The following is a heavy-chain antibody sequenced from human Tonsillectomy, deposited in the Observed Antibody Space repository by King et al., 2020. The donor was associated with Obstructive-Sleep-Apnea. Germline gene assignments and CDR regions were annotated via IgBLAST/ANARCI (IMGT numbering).Heavy chain of an antibody. CDR1: GNSISSTYF. Sequence: MQLQESGPGLVKPSETLSLICTVSGNSISSTYFWGWIRQPPGKGLEWIGNIYHSGSTYYNPSLKSRVTISVDTSKDQFSLKVNSVTAADTAVYYCARGRSGWSEYFQHWGQGTLVTVSS. V-gene: IGHV4-38-2*02. CDR2: IYHSGST. CDR3: ARGRSGWSEYFQH. J-gene: IGHJ1*01. D-gene: IGHD6-19*01.